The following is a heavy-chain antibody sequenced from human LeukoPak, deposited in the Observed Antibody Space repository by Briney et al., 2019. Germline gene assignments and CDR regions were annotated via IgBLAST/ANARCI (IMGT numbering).Heavy chain of an antibody. CDR2: INSDGSST. Sequence: PGGSLRLSCAASGFTFSSYWMHWVRQAPGKGLMWVSRINSDGSSTSYADSVKGRFTISRDNAKNTLYLQMNSLRAEDTAVYYCARDRDGYNSFDYSGQGTLVTVSS. CDR1: GFTFSSYW. V-gene: IGHV3-74*01. J-gene: IGHJ4*02. CDR3: ARDRDGYNSFDY. D-gene: IGHD5-24*01.